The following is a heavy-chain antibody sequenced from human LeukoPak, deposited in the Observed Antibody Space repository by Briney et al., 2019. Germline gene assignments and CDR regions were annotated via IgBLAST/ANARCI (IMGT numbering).Heavy chain of an antibody. CDR3: ARGGELLNY. V-gene: IGHV4-61*02. J-gene: IGHJ4*02. D-gene: IGHD1-7*01. Sequence: PSETLSLTCTVSGGSVSNGDYYWTWIRQPAGKGLEWIGRIYTSGSTSYSPSLKSRVTISLDTSKNQFSLRLSSVTAADTAVYYCARGGELLNYLGQGTLVTVSS. CDR1: GGSVSNGDYY. CDR2: IYTSGST.